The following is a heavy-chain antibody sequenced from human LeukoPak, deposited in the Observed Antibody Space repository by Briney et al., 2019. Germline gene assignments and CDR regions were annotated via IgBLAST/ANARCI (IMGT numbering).Heavy chain of an antibody. CDR3: AKVRVKLWLASLDAFDI. CDR1: GFTFSSYW. CDR2: IRQDGSEK. Sequence: PGGSLRLSCAASGFTFSSYWMSWVRQAPGKGLEWVANIRQDGSEKNYVDSVKGRFTISRDNAKNTLYLQMNSLRAEDTAVYYCAKVRVKLWLASLDAFDIWGQGTMVTVSS. V-gene: IGHV3-7*03. D-gene: IGHD6-19*01. J-gene: IGHJ3*02.